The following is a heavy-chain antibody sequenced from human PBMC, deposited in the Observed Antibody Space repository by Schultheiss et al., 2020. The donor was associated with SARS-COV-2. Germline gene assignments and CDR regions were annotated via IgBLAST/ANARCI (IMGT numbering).Heavy chain of an antibody. CDR1: GYSFTSYW. CDR3: ARRYCSGGSCYLAFDI. V-gene: IGHV5-51*01. CDR2: IYPGDSDT. J-gene: IGHJ3*02. Sequence: GEFLKISCKGSGYSFTSYWIGWVRQMPGKGLEWMGIIYPGDSDTRYSPSFQGQVTISADKSISTAYLQWSSLKASDTAMYYCARRYCSGGSCYLAFDIWGQGTMVTVSS. D-gene: IGHD2-15*01.